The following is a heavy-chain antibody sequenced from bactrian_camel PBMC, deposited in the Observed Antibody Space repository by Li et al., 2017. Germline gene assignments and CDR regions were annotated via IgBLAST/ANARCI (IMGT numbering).Heavy chain of an antibody. CDR2: IATGSGNT. D-gene: IGHD2*01. J-gene: IGHJ6*01. CDR1: GITEGTNC. CDR3: AARGPYCYTKLSVRDFTY. Sequence: HVQLVESGGGSVRAGGSLRLSCEVSGITEGTNCIGWFRQDPGKEREGVARIATGSGNTYYADSVKGRFTISQDNAKNTVYLQMNSLKPEDTAMYYCAARGPYCYTKLSVRDFTYWGQGTQVTVS. V-gene: IGHV3S63*01.